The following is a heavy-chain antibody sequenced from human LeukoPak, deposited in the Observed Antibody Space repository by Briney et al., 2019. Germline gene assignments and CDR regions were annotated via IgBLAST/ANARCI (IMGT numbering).Heavy chain of an antibody. J-gene: IGHJ4*02. D-gene: IGHD3-16*02. Sequence: PSQTLSLTCTVSGGSISSGSYYWSWIRQPAGKGLEWIGRIYPSGSTNYNPSLKSRVTISVDTSKNQFSLKLSSVTAAATAVYYCARGGMITFGGVIVENWGQGTLVTVSS. V-gene: IGHV4-61*02. CDR3: ARGGMITFGGVIVEN. CDR2: IYPSGST. CDR1: GGSISSGSYY.